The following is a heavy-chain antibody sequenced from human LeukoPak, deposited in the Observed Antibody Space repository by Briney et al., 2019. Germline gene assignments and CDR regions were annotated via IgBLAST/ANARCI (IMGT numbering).Heavy chain of an antibody. Sequence: PSETLSLTCAVYGGSFSGYYWSWIRQPPGKGLEWIGEINHSGSTNYNPSLKSRVTISVDTSKNQFSLKLSSVTAADTAVYYCARAGYCSGGSCYFRLYFQHWGQGTLVTVSS. CDR2: INHSGST. CDR1: GGSFSGYY. CDR3: ARAGYCSGGSCYFRLYFQH. D-gene: IGHD2-15*01. J-gene: IGHJ1*01. V-gene: IGHV4-34*01.